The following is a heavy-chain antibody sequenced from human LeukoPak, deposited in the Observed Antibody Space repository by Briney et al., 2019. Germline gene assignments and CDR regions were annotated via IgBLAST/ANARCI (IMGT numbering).Heavy chain of an antibody. D-gene: IGHD2-2*01. Sequence: GGSLRLSCAASGFSFRTYSMNWVRQAPGKGLEWVSSISDSGTYIYYADSVKGRFTISRDNAKNSLYLQMNRLRVEDTAVYYCANHFACGSTSCPPFDSWGQGTLVTVSS. CDR3: ANHFACGSTSCPPFDS. CDR1: GFSFRTYS. J-gene: IGHJ4*02. V-gene: IGHV3-21*01. CDR2: ISDSGTYI.